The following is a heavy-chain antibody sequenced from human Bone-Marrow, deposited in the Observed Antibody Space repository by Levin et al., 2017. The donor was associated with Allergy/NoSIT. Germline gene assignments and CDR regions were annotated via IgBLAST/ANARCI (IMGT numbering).Heavy chain of an antibody. CDR3: ARLDFNDGSCD. CDR1: GFTVSNNY. Sequence: GGSLRLSCAVSGFTVSNNYMSWVRQAPGKGLEWVSIIYSGGGTFYADSVKARFTISRDNSKNTVYLQMNSLRAEDTAVYYCARLDFNDGSCDWGQGTLVTVSS. V-gene: IGHV3-66*04. D-gene: IGHD3-10*01. J-gene: IGHJ4*02. CDR2: IYSGGGT.